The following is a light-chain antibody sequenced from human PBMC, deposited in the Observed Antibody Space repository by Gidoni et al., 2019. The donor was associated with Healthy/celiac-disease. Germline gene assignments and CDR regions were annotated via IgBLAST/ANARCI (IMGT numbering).Light chain of an antibody. CDR3: QQRSNWPRT. V-gene: IGKV3-11*01. J-gene: IGKJ4*01. CDR2: DAS. CDR1: QSVSSY. Sequence: PATLSLSPVERATLSCRASQSVSSYLAWYQQKPGQAPRLLIYDASNRATGIPARFSGSGSGTDFTLTISSLEPEDFAVYYCQQRSNWPRTFGGGTKVEIK.